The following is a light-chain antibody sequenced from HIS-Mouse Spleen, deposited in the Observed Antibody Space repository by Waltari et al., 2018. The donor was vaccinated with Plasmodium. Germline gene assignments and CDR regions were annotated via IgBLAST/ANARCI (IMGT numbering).Light chain of an antibody. V-gene: IGKV3-11*01. J-gene: IGKJ4*01. CDR3: QQRSNWPRVLT. Sequence: EILLTQSPATLSLSPGERATLSCRASQSVSSYLAWYQQKPGQAPRLPIYDASNRATGIPARFSGSGSGTDFTLTISSLEPEDFAVYYCQQRSNWPRVLTFGGGTKVEIK. CDR1: QSVSSY. CDR2: DAS.